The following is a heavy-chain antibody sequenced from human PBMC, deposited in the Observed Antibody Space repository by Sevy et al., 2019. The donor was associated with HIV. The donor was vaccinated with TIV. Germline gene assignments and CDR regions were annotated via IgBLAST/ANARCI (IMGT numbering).Heavy chain of an antibody. CDR2: ISRSGDNT. CDR1: GFTFSSYA. Sequence: GGSLRLSCAASGFTFSSYAMSWVRQAPGKGLEWVSGISRSGDNTYYADSVRGRFSISRDNTKDTLYLQMNSLRADDAAVYYCAEEWTQLSYWFCEFDDWGQGTLVTVSS. D-gene: IGHD2-8*02. V-gene: IGHV3-23*01. J-gene: IGHJ4*02. CDR3: AEEWTQLSYWFCEFDD.